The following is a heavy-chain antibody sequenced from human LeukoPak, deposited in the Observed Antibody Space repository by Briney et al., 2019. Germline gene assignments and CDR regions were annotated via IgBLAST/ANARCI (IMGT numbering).Heavy chain of an antibody. CDR1: GFTFSGSA. D-gene: IGHD3-3*01. V-gene: IGHV3-30*04. CDR3: ARPVYYDFWSGPGAFDI. CDR2: ISYDGSNK. Sequence: GGSLKLSCAASGFTFSGSAMPRVRQAPGKGLEWVAVISYDGSNKYYADSVKGRFTISRDNSKNTLYLQMNSLRAEDTAVYYCARPVYYDFWSGPGAFDIWGQGTMVTVSS. J-gene: IGHJ3*02.